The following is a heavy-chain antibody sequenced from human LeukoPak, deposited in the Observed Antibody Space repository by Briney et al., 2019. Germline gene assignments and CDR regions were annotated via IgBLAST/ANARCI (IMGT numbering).Heavy chain of an antibody. V-gene: IGHV4-59*01. CDR3: ARDDGYSYGYYY. CDR1: GGSISSYY. J-gene: IGHJ4*02. D-gene: IGHD5-18*01. CDR2: IYYSGST. Sequence: PSETLSLTCTVSGGSISSYYRSWIRQPPGKGLEWIGYIYYSGSTNYNPSLKSRVTISVDTSKNQFSLKLSSVTAADTAVYYCARDDGYSYGYYYWGQGTLVTVSS.